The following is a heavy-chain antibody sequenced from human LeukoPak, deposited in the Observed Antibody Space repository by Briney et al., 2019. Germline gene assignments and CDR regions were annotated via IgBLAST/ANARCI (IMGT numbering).Heavy chain of an antibody. V-gene: IGHV3-33*01. CDR2: IWYDGSNK. Sequence: GRSLRLSCAASGFTFSSYVMHWVRQAPGKGLEWVAVIWYDGSNKYYADSVKGRFTISRDNSKNTLYLQMNSLRAEDTAVYYCARDRDSYGYGLYYFDYWGQGTLVTVSS. CDR3: ARDRDSYGYGLYYFDY. J-gene: IGHJ4*02. CDR1: GFTFSSYV. D-gene: IGHD5-18*01.